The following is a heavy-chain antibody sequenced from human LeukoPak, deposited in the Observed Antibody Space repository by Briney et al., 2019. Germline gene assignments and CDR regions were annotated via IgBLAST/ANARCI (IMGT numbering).Heavy chain of an antibody. CDR3: ARVEYYGSGSYYPIDY. CDR1: GYTFTSYG. J-gene: IGHJ4*02. V-gene: IGHV1-18*01. Sequence: GASVKVSCKASGYTFTSYGISWVRQAPGQGLEWMGWISAYNGNTNYAQKLQGRVTMTTDTSTSTAYMELRSLSSDDTAVYYCARVEYYGSGSYYPIDYWGQGTLVTVSS. CDR2: ISAYNGNT. D-gene: IGHD3-10*01.